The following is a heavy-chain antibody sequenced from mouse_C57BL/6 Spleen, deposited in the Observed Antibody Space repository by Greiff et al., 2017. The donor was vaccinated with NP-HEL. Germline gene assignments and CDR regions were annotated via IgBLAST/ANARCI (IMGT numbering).Heavy chain of an antibody. CDR3: ARSLDYDYGYAMDY. D-gene: IGHD2-4*01. CDR1: GYTFTSYW. Sequence: QVQLQQPGAELVRPGSSVKLSCKASGYTFTSYWMHWVKQRPIQGLEWIGNIDPSDSETHYNQKFKDKATLTVDKSSSTAYMQLSSLTSEDSAVYYCARSLDYDYGYAMDYWGQGTSVTVSS. CDR2: IDPSDSET. J-gene: IGHJ4*01. V-gene: IGHV1-52*01.